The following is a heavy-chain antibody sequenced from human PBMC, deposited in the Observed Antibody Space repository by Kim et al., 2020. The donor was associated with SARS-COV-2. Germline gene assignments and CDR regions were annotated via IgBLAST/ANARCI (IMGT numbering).Heavy chain of an antibody. CDR3: ARHRLAAAGPDY. V-gene: IGHV4-59*08. D-gene: IGHD6-13*01. J-gene: IGHJ4*02. Sequence: NYTPSLQSRVTIAVDTSKNQFSLKLSSVTAADTAVYYCARHRLAAAGPDYWGQGTLVTVSS.